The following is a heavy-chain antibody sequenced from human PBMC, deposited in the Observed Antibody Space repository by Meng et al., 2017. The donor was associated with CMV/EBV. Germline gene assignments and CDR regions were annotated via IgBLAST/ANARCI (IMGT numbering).Heavy chain of an antibody. CDR2: MNPNSGNT. CDR1: GYTFTSYD. D-gene: IGHD5-12*01. V-gene: IGHV1-8*01. CDR3: AREGGGDSGWYGRASYYYYYYGMDV. J-gene: IGHJ6*02. Sequence: ASVKVSCKASGYTFTSYDINWVRQATGQGLEWMGWMNPNSGNTGYAQKFQGRVTMTRNTSISTAYMELSSLRSEDTAVHYCAREGGGDSGWYGRASYYYYYYGMDVWGQGTTVTVSS.